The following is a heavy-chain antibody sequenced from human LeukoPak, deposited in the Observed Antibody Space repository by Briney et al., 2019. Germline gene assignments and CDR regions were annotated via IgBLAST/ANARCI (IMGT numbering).Heavy chain of an antibody. D-gene: IGHD3-22*01. Sequence: SETLSLTCAVYGGSFSGYYWTWIRQPPGKGLEWIAEINHSGSTNYNPSLKSRVTISVDTSKNQFSLKLSSVTAADTAVYYCARLDPEYYYGSSADYYVGYWGQGTLVTVSS. J-gene: IGHJ4*02. CDR3: ARLDPEYYYGSSADYYVGY. V-gene: IGHV4-34*01. CDR1: GGSFSGYY. CDR2: INHSGST.